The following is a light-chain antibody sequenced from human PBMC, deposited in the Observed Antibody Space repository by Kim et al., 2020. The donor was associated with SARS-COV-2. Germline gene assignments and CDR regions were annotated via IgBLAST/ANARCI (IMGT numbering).Light chain of an antibody. Sequence: SVSPRQTASITCSGDKLGDKYACWYQQKPGQSPVLVIYQDSKRPSGIPERFSGSNSGNTATLTISGTQAMDEADYYCQAWDSTWVFGGGTQLTVL. CDR3: QAWDSTWV. J-gene: IGLJ3*02. CDR2: QDS. CDR1: KLGDKY. V-gene: IGLV3-1*01.